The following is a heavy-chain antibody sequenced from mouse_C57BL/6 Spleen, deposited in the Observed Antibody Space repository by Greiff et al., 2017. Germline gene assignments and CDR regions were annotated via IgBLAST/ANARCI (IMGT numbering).Heavy chain of an antibody. D-gene: IGHD4-1*01. J-gene: IGHJ4*01. Sequence: EVQLQQSGAELVKPGASVKLSCTASGFNFKDYYMHWVKQRPEQGLEWIGRIDPEDGDTKYAPKFKGKATITADTSSNTAYLQLSSLTSEDTAVDYCAREGTGVYYYAMDYWGQGTSVTVSS. CDR1: GFNFKDYY. CDR2: IDPEDGDT. V-gene: IGHV14-2*01. CDR3: AREGTGVYYYAMDY.